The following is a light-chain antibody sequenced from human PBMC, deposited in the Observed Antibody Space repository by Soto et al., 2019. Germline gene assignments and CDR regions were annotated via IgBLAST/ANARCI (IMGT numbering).Light chain of an antibody. J-gene: IGKJ4*01. CDR3: QQVKSYPRT. Sequence: DIHLTQSPSSLSASVGDRVTITCRASQAITNNLAWYQQKPGNPPRLLIYEESTLHSGVPSRFSGRKVGTQFILTIDSLQPEDFATYYCQQVKSYPRTFGGGTKVDIE. CDR1: QAITNN. V-gene: IGKV1-9*01. CDR2: EES.